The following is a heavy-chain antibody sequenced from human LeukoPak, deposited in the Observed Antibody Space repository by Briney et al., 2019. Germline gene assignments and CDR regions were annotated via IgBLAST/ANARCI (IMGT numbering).Heavy chain of an antibody. Sequence: SEALSLTCTVSGGSISSSSYYWGWIRQPPGKGLEWIGSIYYSGSTYYNPSLKSRVTISVDTSKNQFSLKLSSVTAADTAVYYCASLQQLSNFDYWGQGTLVTVSS. J-gene: IGHJ4*02. CDR3: ASLQQLSNFDY. CDR2: IYYSGST. D-gene: IGHD3-16*02. V-gene: IGHV4-39*01. CDR1: GGSISSSSYY.